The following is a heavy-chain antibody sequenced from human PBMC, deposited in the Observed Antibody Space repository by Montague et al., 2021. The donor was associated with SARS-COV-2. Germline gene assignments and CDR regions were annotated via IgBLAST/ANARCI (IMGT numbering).Heavy chain of an antibody. CDR3: ARWRYGSSWYRGEYVY. Sequence: SETLSLTCAVYGGSFSGYYWSWIRQPPGKGLEWIGEINHSGSTNYNPSLKSRVTISVDTSKNQFSLKLSSVTAADTADCARWRYGSSWYRGEYVYWGQGTLVTVSS. V-gene: IGHV4-34*01. CDR1: GGSFSGYY. D-gene: IGHD6-13*01. J-gene: IGHJ4*02. CDR2: INHSGST.